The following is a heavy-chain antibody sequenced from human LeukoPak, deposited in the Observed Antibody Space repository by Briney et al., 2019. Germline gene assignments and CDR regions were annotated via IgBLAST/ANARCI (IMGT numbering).Heavy chain of an antibody. V-gene: IGHV1-2*02. Sequence: ASVKVSCKASGYTFTGYYMHWVRQAPGQGLEWMGWINPNSGGTNYAQKFQGRVTMTRDTSISTAYMELSRLRSDDTAVYYCARSSVWGSYRSFDYWGQGTLVAVSS. CDR2: INPNSGGT. J-gene: IGHJ4*02. CDR1: GYTFTGYY. D-gene: IGHD3-16*02. CDR3: ARSSVWGSYRSFDY.